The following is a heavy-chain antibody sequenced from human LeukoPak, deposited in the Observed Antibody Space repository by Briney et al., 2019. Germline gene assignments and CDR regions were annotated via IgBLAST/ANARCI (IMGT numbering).Heavy chain of an antibody. J-gene: IGHJ6*02. Sequence: SETLSLTCAVSGGSISSGGYSWSWIRQPAGKGLEWIGYIYHSGSTYYNPSLKSRVTISVDRSKNQFSLKLSSVTAADTAVYYCARDGYKKYYYYGMDVWGQGTTVTVSS. CDR2: IYHSGST. D-gene: IGHD5-24*01. V-gene: IGHV4-30-2*01. CDR1: GGSISSGGYS. CDR3: ARDGYKKYYYYGMDV.